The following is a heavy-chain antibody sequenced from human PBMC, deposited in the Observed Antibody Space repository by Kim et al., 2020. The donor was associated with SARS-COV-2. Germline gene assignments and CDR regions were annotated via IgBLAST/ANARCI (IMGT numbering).Heavy chain of an antibody. CDR3: ARGAMVRGAYYMDV. D-gene: IGHD3-10*01. Sequence: ARSLKRRITISRDTAKNKLYLEMNSLRAEDKAVYYCARGAMVRGAYYMDVWGKGTTVTVSS. V-gene: IGHV3-74*01. J-gene: IGHJ6*03.